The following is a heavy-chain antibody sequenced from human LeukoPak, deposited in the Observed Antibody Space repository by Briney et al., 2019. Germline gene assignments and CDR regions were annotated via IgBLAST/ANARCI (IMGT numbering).Heavy chain of an antibody. J-gene: IGHJ4*02. CDR3: ATWYYYDSSGYYKHDY. D-gene: IGHD3-22*01. CDR2: FDPEDGET. V-gene: IGHV1-24*01. CDR1: GYTLTELS. Sequence: ASVKVSCKVSGYTLTELSMHWVRQAPGKGLEWMGGFDPEDGETIYAQKFQGGVTMTEDTSTDTAYMELSSLRSEDTAVYYCATWYYYDSSGYYKHDYWGQGTLVTVSS.